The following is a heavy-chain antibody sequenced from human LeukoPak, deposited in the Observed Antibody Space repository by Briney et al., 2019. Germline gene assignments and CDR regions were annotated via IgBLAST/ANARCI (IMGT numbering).Heavy chain of an antibody. D-gene: IGHD3-9*01. J-gene: IGHJ5*02. CDR3: ARLGYYDILTGYDWFDP. V-gene: IGHV4-59*08. CDR2: IYYSGGT. CDR1: GGSISSYY. Sequence: SETLSLTCTVSGGSISSYYWSWIRQPPGKGLEWIGYIYYSGGTNYNPSLKSRVTISVDTSKNRFSLKLSSVTAADTAVYYCARLGYYDILTGYDWFDPWGQGTLVTVSS.